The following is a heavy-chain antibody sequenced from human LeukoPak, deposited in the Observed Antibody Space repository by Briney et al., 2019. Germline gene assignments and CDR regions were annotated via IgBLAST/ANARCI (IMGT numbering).Heavy chain of an antibody. CDR2: INTNTGNP. V-gene: IGHV7-4-1*02. D-gene: IGHD3-22*01. J-gene: IGHJ4*02. CDR3: ARHYSSVSKVLGD. Sequence: ASVEVSCKASGYTFTSYTMNWVRQAPGQGLEWMGWINTNTGNPTYAQGFTGRFVFSLDTSVTTAYLQISSLKAEDTAVYYCARHYSSVSKVLGDWGQGTLVTVSS. CDR1: GYTFTSYT.